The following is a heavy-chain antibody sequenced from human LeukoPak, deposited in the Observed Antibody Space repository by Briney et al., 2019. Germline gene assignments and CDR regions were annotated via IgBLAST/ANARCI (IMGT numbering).Heavy chain of an antibody. Sequence: ASVKVSCKASGHTLTTYYIHWVRQAPGQGLEWMGWIHPGTGDTNYAQKFQDRVTVTRDTSIATAYMDLIRLTSDDTAVYYCASYASGYNWLRVWGQGTLVTVSS. CDR2: IHPGTGDT. CDR1: GHTLTTYY. CDR3: ASYASGYNWLRV. V-gene: IGHV1-2*02. D-gene: IGHD1-1*01. J-gene: IGHJ4*02.